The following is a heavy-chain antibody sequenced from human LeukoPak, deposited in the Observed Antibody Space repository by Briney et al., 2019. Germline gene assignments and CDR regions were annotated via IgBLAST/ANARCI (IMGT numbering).Heavy chain of an antibody. V-gene: IGHV1-69*06. CDR3: ARARVGYWSSTSCYYNWFDP. J-gene: IGHJ5*02. Sequence: ASVKVSCKASGGTFSSYAISWVRQAPGQGLEWMGGIIPIFGTANYAQKFQGRVTITADKSTSTAYMELSSLRSEDTAVYYCARARVGYWSSTSCYYNWFDPWGQGTLVTVSS. CDR1: GGTFSSYA. CDR2: IIPIFGTA. D-gene: IGHD2-2*01.